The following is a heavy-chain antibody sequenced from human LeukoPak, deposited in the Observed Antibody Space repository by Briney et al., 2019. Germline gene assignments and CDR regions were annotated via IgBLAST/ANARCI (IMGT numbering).Heavy chain of an antibody. D-gene: IGHD3-3*02. V-gene: IGHV4-59*12. Sequence: SETLSLTCTVSGGSISSYYWSWIRQPPGKGLEWIGSIYYSGSTYYNPSLKSRVTISVDTSKNQFSLKLSSVTAADTAAYYCARGPRPHLDYWGQGTLVTVSS. CDR3: ARGPRPHLDY. CDR1: GGSISSYY. CDR2: IYYSGST. J-gene: IGHJ4*02.